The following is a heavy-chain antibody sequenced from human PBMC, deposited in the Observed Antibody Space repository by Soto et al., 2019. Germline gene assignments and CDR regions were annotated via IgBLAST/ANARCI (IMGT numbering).Heavy chain of an antibody. CDR2: ISSSSSTI. CDR3: ARDVPNNWFDS. D-gene: IGHD3-10*02. Sequence: PRGSLRLSCAASGFTFSSYSMNWVRQAPGKGLEWVSYISSSSSTIYYADSVKGRFTASRDNAKNMVFLQMNSLRVEDTAVYYCARDVPNNWFDSWGQGTLVTVSS. CDR1: GFTFSSYS. J-gene: IGHJ5*01. V-gene: IGHV3-48*04.